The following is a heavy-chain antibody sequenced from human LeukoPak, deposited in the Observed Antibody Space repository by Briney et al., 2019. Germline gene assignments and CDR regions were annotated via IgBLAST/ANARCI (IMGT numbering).Heavy chain of an antibody. V-gene: IGHV4-34*01. CDR3: ARQIYGTQYYKKRVFWFDP. CDR1: GGSFSGYY. Sequence: PSETLFLTCAVHGGSFSGYYWSWIRQTPGKGLEWIGEINHSGSTNYNPSLQSRVTIAVDTSKNQFSLKLSSVTAADTAVYHCARQIYGTQYYKKRVFWFDPWGQGTLVTVSS. CDR2: INHSGST. D-gene: IGHD2/OR15-2a*01. J-gene: IGHJ5*02.